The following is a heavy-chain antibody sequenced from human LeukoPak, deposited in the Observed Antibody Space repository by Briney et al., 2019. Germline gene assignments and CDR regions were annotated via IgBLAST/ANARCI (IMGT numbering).Heavy chain of an antibody. CDR3: AKAGGVVTNWFDP. CDR1: GFTVSSNY. D-gene: IGHD4-23*01. J-gene: IGHJ5*02. V-gene: IGHV3-53*01. CDR2: IYSGGST. Sequence: GGSLRLSCAASGFTVSSNYMSWVRQAPGKGLEWVSVIYSGGSTYYADSVKGRFTISRDNSKNTLYLQMNSLRAEDTAVYYCAKAGGVVTNWFDPWGQGTLVTVSS.